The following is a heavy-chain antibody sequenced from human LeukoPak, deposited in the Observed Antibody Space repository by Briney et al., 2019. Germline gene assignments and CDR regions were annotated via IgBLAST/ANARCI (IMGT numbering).Heavy chain of an antibody. V-gene: IGHV4-59*08. D-gene: IGHD4-17*01. Sequence: SETLSLTCTVSGGSISSYYWSWIRHPPGKVLEWIGYAYYSGSTNYNSSLKSGVTISVDTSKKQVSLKLSSVTAADTAVYSCARLPMTTVTTSAFDIRGQGTMVTVSS. CDR2: AYYSGST. CDR1: GGSISSYY. J-gene: IGHJ3*02. CDR3: ARLPMTTVTTSAFDI.